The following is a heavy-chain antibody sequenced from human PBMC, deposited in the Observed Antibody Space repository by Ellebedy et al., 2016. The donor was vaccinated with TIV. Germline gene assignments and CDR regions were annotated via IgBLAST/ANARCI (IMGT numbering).Heavy chain of an antibody. CDR3: ARDKPGGDNWFDP. J-gene: IGHJ5*02. D-gene: IGHD3-16*01. CDR2: IYPANGDT. V-gene: IGHV1-3*01. Sequence: AASVKVSCKASGYIVTNHAIHWVRQAHGQSFEWMGWIYPANGDTKYSQQFQGRVTFTSDTSASTAYMELSSLRSEDTAVYYCARDKPGGDNWFDPWGQGTLVTVSS. CDR1: GYIVTNHA.